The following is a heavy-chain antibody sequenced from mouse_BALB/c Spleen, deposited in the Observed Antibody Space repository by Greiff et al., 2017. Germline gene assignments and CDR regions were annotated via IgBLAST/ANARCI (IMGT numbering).Heavy chain of an antibody. CDR2: IDPSDSYT. Sequence: VQLQQPGAELVKPGASVKLSCKASGYTFTSYWMHWVKQRPGQGLEWIGEIDPSDSYTNYNQKFKGKATLTVDKSSSTAYMQLSSLTSEDSAVYYCARHYGNPYDFDDWGQGTTLTVSS. J-gene: IGHJ2*01. CDR3: ARHYGNPYDFDD. V-gene: IGHV1-69*02. D-gene: IGHD2-1*01. CDR1: GYTFTSYW.